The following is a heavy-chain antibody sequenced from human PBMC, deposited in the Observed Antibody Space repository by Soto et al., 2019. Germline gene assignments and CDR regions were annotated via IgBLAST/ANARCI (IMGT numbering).Heavy chain of an antibody. D-gene: IGHD3-16*01. Sequence: SETLSLTCTVSGGSISSYYWSWIRQPAGKGLEWIGRIYTSGSTNYNPSLKSRVTMSVDTSKNQFSLKLSSVTAADTAVYYCARGGGNGHRFDYYSYGMDVWGQGTTVTVSS. CDR3: ARGGGNGHRFDYYSYGMDV. CDR2: IYTSGST. J-gene: IGHJ6*02. CDR1: GGSISSYY. V-gene: IGHV4-4*07.